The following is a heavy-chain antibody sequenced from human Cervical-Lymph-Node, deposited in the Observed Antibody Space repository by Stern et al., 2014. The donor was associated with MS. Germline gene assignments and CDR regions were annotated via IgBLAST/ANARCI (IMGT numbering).Heavy chain of an antibody. CDR2: ISADSGNT. CDR3: ARDKMHAFDY. V-gene: IGHV1-18*01. CDR1: GYTFTTYG. D-gene: IGHD2-8*01. Sequence: VQLLQPGTEVKKPGASVLVSCKASGYTFTTYGITWVRQAPGQGLEWMGWISADSGNTKYAQKFQDRVTMTRDTTTGTAYMEVRSLRSEDTAVYYCARDKMHAFDYWGQGTQVTVPS. J-gene: IGHJ4*02.